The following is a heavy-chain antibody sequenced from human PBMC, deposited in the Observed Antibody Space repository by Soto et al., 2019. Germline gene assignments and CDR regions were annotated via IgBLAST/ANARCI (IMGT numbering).Heavy chain of an antibody. CDR1: GFTFSIYS. J-gene: IGHJ4*02. V-gene: IGHV3-23*01. Sequence: PGGSLRLSCAASGFTFSIYSMSWVRQAPGKGLEWVSGISATGGSKHYADSVRGRFAISRDNFKATLFLYMNSLRAEDTAVYYCAKSTGDTWTTHYFHYWGKGIRVTVSS. CDR2: ISATGGSK. CDR3: AKSTGDTWTTHYFHY. D-gene: IGHD4-4*01.